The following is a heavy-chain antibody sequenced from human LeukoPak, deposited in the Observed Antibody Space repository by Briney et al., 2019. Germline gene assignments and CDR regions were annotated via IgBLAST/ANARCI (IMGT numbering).Heavy chain of an antibody. CDR2: IDADGSST. CDR1: GFTFSNYW. V-gene: IGHV3-74*01. Sequence: PGGSLRLSCGASGFTFSNYWMHWVRQVPGKGLVWVARIDADGSSTSYADSVQGRFTISRDNAKNTLYLQMNSLRVEDTAVYYCATVFGFWGQGTLVIVSS. CDR3: ATVFGF. J-gene: IGHJ4*02.